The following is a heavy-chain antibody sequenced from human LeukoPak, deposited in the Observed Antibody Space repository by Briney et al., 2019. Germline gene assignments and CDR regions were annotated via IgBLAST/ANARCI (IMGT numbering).Heavy chain of an antibody. CDR2: IYHSGST. V-gene: IGHV4-4*02. Sequence: SETLSLTCAVSGGSISSSNWWSWVRQPPGKGLEWIGEIYHSGSTNYNPSLKSRVTISVDKSKNQFSLKLSSVTAADTAVYYCAMRSSIVVVVVGWFDPWGQGILVTVSS. CDR1: GGSISSSNW. CDR3: AMRSSIVVVVVGWFDP. J-gene: IGHJ5*02. D-gene: IGHD2-15*01.